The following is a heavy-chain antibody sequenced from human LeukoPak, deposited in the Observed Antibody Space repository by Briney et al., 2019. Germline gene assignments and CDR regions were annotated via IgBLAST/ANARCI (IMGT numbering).Heavy chain of an antibody. D-gene: IGHD2/OR15-2a*01. J-gene: IGHJ5*02. V-gene: IGHV4-4*07. Sequence: SETLSLTCTVSGGYTGSHYWSWIRQPAGKGLEWIGRISPSGTTHYNPSLGSRVTTSVDTSKNYFSLRLSSVTAADSAVYYCARDFYASGFYFWFDPWCQGMRVTVSS. CDR2: ISPSGTT. CDR3: ARDFYASGFYFWFDP. CDR1: GGYTGSHY.